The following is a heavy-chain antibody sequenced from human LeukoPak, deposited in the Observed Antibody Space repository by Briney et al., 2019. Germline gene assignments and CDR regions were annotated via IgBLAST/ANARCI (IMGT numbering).Heavy chain of an antibody. D-gene: IGHD6-19*01. J-gene: IGHJ4*02. CDR3: AKDRGSSGWAFDC. CDR2: ISYDGSNK. CDR1: GFTFSSYG. Sequence: GGSLILSCAASGFTFSSYGMHWVRQAPDKGLEWVAVISYDGSNKYYEDSLKGRITISRDNSKNTLYLQMNSLRAEDTAVYYCAKDRGSSGWAFDCWGQGTLVTVSS. V-gene: IGHV3-30*18.